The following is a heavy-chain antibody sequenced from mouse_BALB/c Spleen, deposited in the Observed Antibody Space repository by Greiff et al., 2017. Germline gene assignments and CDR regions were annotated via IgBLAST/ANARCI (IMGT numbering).Heavy chain of an antibody. D-gene: IGHD1-2*01. CDR2: INPSTGYT. Sequence: QVQLQQSGAELAKPGASVKMSCKASGYTFTSYWMHWVKQRPGQGLEWIGYINPSTGYTEYNQKFKDKATLTADKSSSTAYMQLSSLTSEDSAVYYCARGPFTTATYFDYWGQGTLVTVSA. V-gene: IGHV1-7*01. CDR3: ARGPFTTATYFDY. CDR1: GYTFTSYW. J-gene: IGHJ3*01.